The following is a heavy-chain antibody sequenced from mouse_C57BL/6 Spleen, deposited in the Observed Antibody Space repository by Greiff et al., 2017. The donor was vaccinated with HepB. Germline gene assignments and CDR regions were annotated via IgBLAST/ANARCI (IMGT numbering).Heavy chain of an antibody. CDR2: IYPGDGDT. CDR1: GYAFSSSW. J-gene: IGHJ2*01. CDR3: ARGVLTGPFDY. V-gene: IGHV1-82*01. D-gene: IGHD4-1*01. Sequence: QVQLQQSGPELVKPGASVKISCKASGYAFSSSWMNWVKQRPGKGLEWIGRIYPGDGDTNYNGKFKGKATLTADKSSSTAYMQLSSLTSEDSAVYFCARGVLTGPFDYWGQGTTLTVSS.